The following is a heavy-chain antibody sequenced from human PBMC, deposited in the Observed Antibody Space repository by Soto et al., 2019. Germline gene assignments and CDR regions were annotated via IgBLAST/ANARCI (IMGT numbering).Heavy chain of an antibody. Sequence: ETLSLTCAVYGGSFSGYYWSWIRQPPGKGLEWIGEINHSGSTNYNPSLKSRVTISVDTSKNQFSLKLSSVTAADTAVYYCASRGIDGTTADFDYWGQGTLVTVSS. CDR3: ASRGIDGTTADFDY. V-gene: IGHV4-34*01. J-gene: IGHJ4*02. D-gene: IGHD1-7*01. CDR1: GGSFSGYY. CDR2: INHSGST.